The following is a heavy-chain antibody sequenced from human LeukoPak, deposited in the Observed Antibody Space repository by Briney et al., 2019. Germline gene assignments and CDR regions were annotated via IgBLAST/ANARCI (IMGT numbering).Heavy chain of an antibody. D-gene: IGHD3-3*01. CDR2: IYYSGST. Sequence: SETLSLTCTVSGGSISSYYWSWIRQPPGQGLEWIGYIYYSGSTNYNPSLKSRVTISVDTSKNQFSLKLSSVTAADTAVYYCARVGYDFWSGYCDYWGQGTLVTVSS. CDR3: ARVGYDFWSGYCDY. V-gene: IGHV4-59*01. J-gene: IGHJ4*02. CDR1: GGSISSYY.